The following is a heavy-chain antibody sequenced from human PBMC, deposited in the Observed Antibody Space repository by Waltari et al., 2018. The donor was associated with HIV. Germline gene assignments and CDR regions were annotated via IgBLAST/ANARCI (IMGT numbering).Heavy chain of an antibody. CDR1: VGSISSSSYY. V-gene: IGHV4-39*01. D-gene: IGHD3-22*01. CDR3: ARHIQDMIVVVNYFDY. J-gene: IGHJ4*02. Sequence: QLQLQESGPGLVKPSETLSLTCTVSVGSISSSSYYWGWIRQPPGKGLEWIGSIYYSGSTYYNPSLKSRVTISVDTSKNQFSLKLSSVTAADTAVYYCARHIQDMIVVVNYFDYWGQGTLVTVSS. CDR2: IYYSGST.